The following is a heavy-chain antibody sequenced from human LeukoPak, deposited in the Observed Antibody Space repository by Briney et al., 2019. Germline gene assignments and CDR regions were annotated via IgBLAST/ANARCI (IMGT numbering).Heavy chain of an antibody. CDR1: GFTFSSYA. CDR2: ISHSGAST. V-gene: IGHV3-23*01. CDR3: AKSVAPYCSGGSCFDAFDI. D-gene: IGHD2-15*01. Sequence: TGGSLRLSYAASGFTFSSYAMNWVRQAPGKGLEWLSAISHSGASTYYADSVKGRFTISRDNSKNTLYLQMNSLRAEDTAVYYCAKSVAPYCSGGSCFDAFDIWGQGTMVTVSS. J-gene: IGHJ3*02.